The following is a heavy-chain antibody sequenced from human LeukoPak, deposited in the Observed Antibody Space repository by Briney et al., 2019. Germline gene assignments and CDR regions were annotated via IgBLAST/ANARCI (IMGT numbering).Heavy chain of an antibody. Sequence: GGSLRLSCAASGFTFSSYAMSWVRQAPGKGLEWVSVISGLGGSTYYAASVKGRFAISRDNSKNTLWLQMNSLRADDTAIYYCARDVEARISAAGTFDNWGQGSLVTVSS. CDR2: ISGLGGST. V-gene: IGHV3-23*01. J-gene: IGHJ4*02. CDR1: GFTFSSYA. D-gene: IGHD6-13*01. CDR3: ARDVEARISAAGTFDN.